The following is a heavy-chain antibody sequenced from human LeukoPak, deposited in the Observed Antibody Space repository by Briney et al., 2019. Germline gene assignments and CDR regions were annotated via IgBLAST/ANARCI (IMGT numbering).Heavy chain of an antibody. CDR1: GYTFTSYG. V-gene: IGHV1-18*01. CDR2: TSAYNGNT. Sequence: ASVKVSCKASGYTFTSYGISWVRQAPGQGLEWMGWTSAYNGNTNYAQKLQGRVTMTTDTSTSTAYMELRSLRSDDTAVYYCARDRTAAGDAYFDYWGQGTLVTVSS. CDR3: ARDRTAAGDAYFDY. D-gene: IGHD6-13*01. J-gene: IGHJ4*02.